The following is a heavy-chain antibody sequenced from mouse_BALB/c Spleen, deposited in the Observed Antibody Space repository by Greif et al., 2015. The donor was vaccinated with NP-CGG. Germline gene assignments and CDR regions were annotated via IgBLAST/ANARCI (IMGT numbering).Heavy chain of an antibody. V-gene: IGHV14-3*02. CDR1: GFNIKDTY. D-gene: IGHD2-4*01. CDR2: IDPANGNT. Sequence: VQLQQSGAEPVKPGASVKLSCTASGFNIKDTYMHWVKQRPEQGLEWIGRIDPANGNTKYDPKFQGKATITADTSSNTAYLQLSSLTSEDTAVYYCASGDYDGVGAMDYWGQGTSVTVSS. CDR3: ASGDYDGVGAMDY. J-gene: IGHJ4*01.